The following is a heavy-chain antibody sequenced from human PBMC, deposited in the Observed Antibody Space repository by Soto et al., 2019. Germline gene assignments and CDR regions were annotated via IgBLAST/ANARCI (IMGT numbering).Heavy chain of an antibody. D-gene: IGHD6-13*01. CDR3: ARRYSSAFDI. CDR2: IYYSGST. CDR1: GGSISSYY. V-gene: IGHV4-59*08. Sequence: QVQLQESGPGLVKPSETLSLTCTVSGGSISSYYWSWIRQPPGKGLEWIGYIYYSGSTNYNPSRKSRVTVPVDTSKSQFSLKLSSVTAADTAVYYGARRYSSAFDIWGQGTMVTVSS. J-gene: IGHJ3*02.